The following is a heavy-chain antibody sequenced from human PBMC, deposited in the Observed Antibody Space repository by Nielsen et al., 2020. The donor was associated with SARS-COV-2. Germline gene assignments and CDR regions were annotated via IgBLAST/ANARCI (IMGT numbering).Heavy chain of an antibody. D-gene: IGHD3-3*01. J-gene: IGHJ5*02. Sequence: WVRQAPGQRLEWMGWINAGNGNTKYSQKFQGRVTTTRDTSTSTVYMELSSLRSEDTAVYYCARDPASYYDFWSGYYVGFDPWGQGTLVTVSS. CDR2: INAGNGNT. CDR3: ARDPASYYDFWSGYYVGFDP. V-gene: IGHV1-3*01.